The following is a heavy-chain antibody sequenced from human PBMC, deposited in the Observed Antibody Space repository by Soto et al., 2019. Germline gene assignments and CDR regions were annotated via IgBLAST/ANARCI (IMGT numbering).Heavy chain of an antibody. J-gene: IGHJ2*01. Sequence: QVQLQESGPGLVKPSETLSLTCTVSGGSISSYYWSWIRQPPGKGLEWIGYIYYSGSTNYNPSLKSRVPTSVDTSKNPFSLKLSSVTAADTAVYYCARVTLYGDSVAWYFDLWGRGTLVTVSS. CDR3: ARVTLYGDSVAWYFDL. D-gene: IGHD4-17*01. CDR1: GGSISSYY. CDR2: IYYSGST. V-gene: IGHV4-59*01.